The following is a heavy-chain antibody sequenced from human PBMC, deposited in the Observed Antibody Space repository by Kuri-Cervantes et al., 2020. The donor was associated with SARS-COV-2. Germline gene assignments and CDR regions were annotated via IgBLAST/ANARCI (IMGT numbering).Heavy chain of an antibody. D-gene: IGHD6-13*01. J-gene: IGHJ4*02. CDR2: IYYSGST. CDR1: GGSINSSSYY. V-gene: IGHV4-39*01. Sequence: GSLRLSCTVSGGSINSSSYYWGWIRQPPGKGLEWIGSIYYSGSTYYNPSLKSRVTISVDTSKNQFSLKLSSVTAADTAVYYCARLRQLGFDYWGQGTLVTVSS. CDR3: ARLRQLGFDY.